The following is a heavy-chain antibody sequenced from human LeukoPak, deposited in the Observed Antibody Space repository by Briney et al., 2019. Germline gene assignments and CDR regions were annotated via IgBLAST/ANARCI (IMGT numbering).Heavy chain of an antibody. V-gene: IGHV4-39*07. CDR3: ARAAEAAEVDY. J-gene: IGHJ4*02. CDR2: IYYSGST. D-gene: IGHD6-13*01. Sequence: SETLSLTCTVSGGSISSSSYYWGWIRQPPGKGLEWIGSIYYSGSTYYNPSLKSRVTISVDTSKNQFSLKLSSVTAADTAVYYCARAAEAAEVDYWGQGTLVTVSS. CDR1: GGSISSSSYY.